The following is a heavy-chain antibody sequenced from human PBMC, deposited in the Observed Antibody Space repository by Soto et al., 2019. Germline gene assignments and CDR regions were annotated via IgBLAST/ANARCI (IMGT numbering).Heavy chain of an antibody. V-gene: IGHV4-30-2*01. CDR3: ARGGLLPDY. Sequence: QLQLQESGSGLVKPSQTLSLACAVSGGSISSGGYXWSWIRQPPGKGLEWIGYISHSGSTYYNPSLXXXXTXXXXXXXXXXXXXXXXVXXXDXAVYXCARGGLLPDYWGQGTLVTVSS. CDR2: ISHSGST. J-gene: IGHJ4*02. CDR1: GGSISSGGYX. D-gene: IGHD6-19*01.